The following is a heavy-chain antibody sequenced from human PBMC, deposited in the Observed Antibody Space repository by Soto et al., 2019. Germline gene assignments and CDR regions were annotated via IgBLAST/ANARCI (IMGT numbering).Heavy chain of an antibody. CDR2: ISSSSSYI. Sequence: EVQLVESGGGLVKPGGSLRLSCAASGFTFSSYSMNWVRQAPGKGLEWVSSISSSSSYIYYADSVKGRFTISRDNAKKSLYLQMNSLRAEDTAVYYCARDSDSSGYLYYFDYWGQGTLVTVSS. CDR3: ARDSDSSGYLYYFDY. V-gene: IGHV3-21*01. J-gene: IGHJ4*02. D-gene: IGHD3-22*01. CDR1: GFTFSSYS.